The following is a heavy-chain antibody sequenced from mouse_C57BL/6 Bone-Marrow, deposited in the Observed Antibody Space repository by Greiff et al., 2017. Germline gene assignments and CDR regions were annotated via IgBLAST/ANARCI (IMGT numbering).Heavy chain of an antibody. J-gene: IGHJ2*01. Sequence: VKLQQSGPELVRPGASVKISCKAPGYTFTSHWMQWVRQRPGQGLEWIGEIFPGSGSTYYNEKFKGKATLTVDTSSSTAYMQLSSLPSEYSAVYFCSRCTYYGSYYFDYWGQGTTLTVSS. CDR1: GYTFTSHW. CDR3: SRCTYYGSYYFDY. V-gene: IGHV1-56*01. CDR2: IFPGSGST. D-gene: IGHD1-1*01.